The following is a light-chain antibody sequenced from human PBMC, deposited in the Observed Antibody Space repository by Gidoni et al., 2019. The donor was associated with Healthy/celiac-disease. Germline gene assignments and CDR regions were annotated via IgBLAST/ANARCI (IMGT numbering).Light chain of an antibody. CDR3: QQRSNWPPMYT. J-gene: IGKJ2*01. Sequence: EIVLTQSPTTLSLSPGESATLSCSVIQRVSSYLAWYQQKPGQPPRLLIYDASNRATGIPARFSGSGSGTDFTLTISSLELEDFAVYYCQQRSNWPPMYTFGQGTKLEIK. CDR2: DAS. V-gene: IGKV3-11*01. CDR1: QRVSSY.